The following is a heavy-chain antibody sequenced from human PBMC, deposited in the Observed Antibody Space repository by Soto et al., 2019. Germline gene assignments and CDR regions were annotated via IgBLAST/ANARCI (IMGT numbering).Heavy chain of an antibody. CDR2: IKSNTDGGTT. J-gene: IGHJ6*02. CDR3: TIAITAGFYYGMDV. Sequence: PWGSLRLSCAASGFTFSNAWMSWVRQAPGKGLEWVGRIKSNTDGGTTAYAAPVKGRFTISRDDSKNTLYLQMNSLTTEDTAVYYCTIAITAGFYYGMDVWGQGTTVTVSS. CDR1: GFTFSNAW. V-gene: IGHV3-15*01. D-gene: IGHD1-20*01.